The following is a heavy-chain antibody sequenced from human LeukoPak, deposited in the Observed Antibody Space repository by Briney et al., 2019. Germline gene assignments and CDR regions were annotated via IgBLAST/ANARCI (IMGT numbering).Heavy chain of an antibody. Sequence: GGSLRLSCAASGFTFSSYGMHWVRQAPGKGLEWVAFIRYDGSNKYYADSVKGRFTISRDNSKNTLYLQMNSLRAEDTAVYYCAKDPTPRIVGATIDYWGQGTLVTVSS. CDR2: IRYDGSNK. D-gene: IGHD1-26*01. J-gene: IGHJ4*02. CDR3: AKDPTPRIVGATIDY. V-gene: IGHV3-30*02. CDR1: GFTFSSYG.